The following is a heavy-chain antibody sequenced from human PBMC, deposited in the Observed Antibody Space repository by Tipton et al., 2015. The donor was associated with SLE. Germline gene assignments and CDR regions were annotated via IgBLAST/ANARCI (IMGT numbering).Heavy chain of an antibody. CDR3: ARNQIDEGDAFDI. D-gene: IGHD1-14*01. J-gene: IGHJ3*02. CDR1: GFTFSSYG. V-gene: IGHV3-33*01. CDR2: IRYDGSNK. Sequence: SLRLSCAASGFTFSSYGMHWVRQAPGKGLEWVAFIRYDGSNKYYADSVKGRFTISRDNAKNSLYLQMNSLRAEDTAVYYCARNQIDEGDAFDIWGQGTMVTVSS.